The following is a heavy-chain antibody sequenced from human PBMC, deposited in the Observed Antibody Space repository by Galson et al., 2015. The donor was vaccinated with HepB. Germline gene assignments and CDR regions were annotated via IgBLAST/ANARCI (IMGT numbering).Heavy chain of an antibody. D-gene: IGHD3-16*01. J-gene: IGHJ4*02. V-gene: IGHV3-33*01. CDR1: GFTFSRYG. Sequence: SLRLSCAASGFTFSRYGMHWVRQVPGKGLEWLAIIWSGGSGEYYADSVKGRFTISRDNSKNTLYLQMNSLGADDTAVYYCARDLRESHLDYWGQGTLVTVSS. CDR3: ARDLRESHLDY. CDR2: IWSGGSGE.